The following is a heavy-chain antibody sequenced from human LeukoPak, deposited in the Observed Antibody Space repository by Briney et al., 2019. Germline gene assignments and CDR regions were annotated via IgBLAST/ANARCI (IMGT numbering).Heavy chain of an antibody. CDR2: ISYDGSNK. V-gene: IGHV3-30*04. Sequence: PGGSLRLSCAASGFTFSSYAMHRVRQAPGKGLEWVAVISYDGSNKYYADSVKGRFTISRDNSKNTLYLQMNSLRAEDTAVYYCARAHLPGYSSSWYLHYYYMDVWGKGTTVTVSS. CDR1: GFTFSSYA. D-gene: IGHD6-13*01. J-gene: IGHJ6*03. CDR3: ARAHLPGYSSSWYLHYYYMDV.